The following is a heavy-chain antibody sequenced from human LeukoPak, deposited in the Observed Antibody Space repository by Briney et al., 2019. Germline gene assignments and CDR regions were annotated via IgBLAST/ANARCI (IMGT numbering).Heavy chain of an antibody. CDR2: IYSDGRT. Sequence: GGSLRLSCAASGFTVSSNYMSWVRQAPGKGLEWVSIIYSDGRTYYADSVKGRFTISRDNSKNTLFLQMNSLRAEDTAVYYCARSSRGYNYGYFDYWGQGTLVTVSS. J-gene: IGHJ4*02. CDR3: ARSSRGYNYGYFDY. V-gene: IGHV3-66*01. CDR1: GFTVSSNY. D-gene: IGHD5-18*01.